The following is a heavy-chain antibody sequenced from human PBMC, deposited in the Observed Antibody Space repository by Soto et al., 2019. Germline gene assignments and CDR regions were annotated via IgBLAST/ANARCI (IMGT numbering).Heavy chain of an antibody. CDR2: INPNTGGT. CDR1: GYTFTGYF. CDR3: ARANSCDEDEVDH. J-gene: IGHJ4*02. V-gene: IGHV1-2*02. D-gene: IGHD5-12*01. Sequence: QVQLVQSGAEVKKPGASVKVSCKASGYTFTGYFIHWVRQAPGQGLEWMGWINPNTGGTYYAQKFQATVTLAMDTTISTADLDLSRLRSDDTAVYCWARANSCDEDEVDHWGQGPLVTVSS.